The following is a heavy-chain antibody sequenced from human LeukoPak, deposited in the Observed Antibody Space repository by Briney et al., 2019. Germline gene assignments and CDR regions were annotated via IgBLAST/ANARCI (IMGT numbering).Heavy chain of an antibody. Sequence: SETLSLTCTVSGYSISSGYYWGWIRQPPGKGLEWIGSIYHSGSTYYNPSLKSRVTISVDTSKNQFSLKLSSVTAADTAVYYCARVGYCSGGSCPLNYFDYWGQGTLVTVSS. D-gene: IGHD2-15*01. CDR2: IYHSGST. J-gene: IGHJ4*02. CDR3: ARVGYCSGGSCPLNYFDY. CDR1: GYSISSGYY. V-gene: IGHV4-38-2*02.